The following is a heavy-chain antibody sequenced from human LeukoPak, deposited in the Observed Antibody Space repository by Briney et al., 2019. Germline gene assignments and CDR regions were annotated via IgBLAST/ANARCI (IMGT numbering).Heavy chain of an antibody. V-gene: IGHV5-51*01. J-gene: IGHJ4*02. CDR1: GYSFTTYW. CDR3: ARLGPLGYCSGGSCHHSFDY. Sequence: GESLKISCKGSGYSFTTYWIGWVRQMPGKGLEWMGIIYPGDSDTGYSPSFQGQVTISADKSISTAYLQWSSLKASHTAMYYCARLGPLGYCSGGSCHHSFDYWGQGTLVTVSS. CDR2: IYPGDSDT. D-gene: IGHD2-15*01.